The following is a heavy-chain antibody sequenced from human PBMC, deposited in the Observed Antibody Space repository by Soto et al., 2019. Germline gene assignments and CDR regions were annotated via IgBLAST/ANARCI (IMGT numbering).Heavy chain of an antibody. CDR3: AKGVPLDY. Sequence: GGSLRLSCAASGFTFSSYAMSWVRQAPGKGLEWVSTISGSDGRTYSTDSVKGRFTISRDNSRNTAYLQMNSLRVEDTAVYYCAKGVPLDYWGQGTLVTVSS. J-gene: IGHJ4*02. CDR2: ISGSDGRT. V-gene: IGHV3-23*01. CDR1: GFTFSSYA.